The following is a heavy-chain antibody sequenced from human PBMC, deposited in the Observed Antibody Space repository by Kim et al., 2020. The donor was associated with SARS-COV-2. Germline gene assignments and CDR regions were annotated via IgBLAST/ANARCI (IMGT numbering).Heavy chain of an antibody. J-gene: IGHJ6*02. Sequence: GGSLRLSCAASVFTVSSNYMSWVRQAPGKGLEWVSVIYSGGSTYYADSVKGRFTISRDNSKNTLYLQMNSLRAEDTAVYYCARENYYETIYYYYGMDVWGQGATVHVSS. CDR1: VFTVSSNY. V-gene: IGHV3-66*01. CDR3: ARENYYETIYYYYGMDV. D-gene: IGHD3-22*01. CDR2: IYSGGST.